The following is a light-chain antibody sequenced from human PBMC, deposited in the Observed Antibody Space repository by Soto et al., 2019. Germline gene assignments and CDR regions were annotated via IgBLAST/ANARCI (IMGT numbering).Light chain of an antibody. Sequence: QAVVTQPPSASGTPGQRFTISCSGRNSNIGSYTVNWYLQLPGTAPKLLIYSDNQRPSGVPDRFSGSKSGTSASLAISGLQSEDEADYYCATWDDSLNAWVFGGGTKLTVL. CDR1: NSNIGSYT. J-gene: IGLJ3*02. CDR3: ATWDDSLNAWV. CDR2: SDN. V-gene: IGLV1-44*01.